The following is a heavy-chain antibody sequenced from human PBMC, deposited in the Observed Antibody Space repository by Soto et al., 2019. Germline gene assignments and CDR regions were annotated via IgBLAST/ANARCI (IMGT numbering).Heavy chain of an antibody. Sequence: PGGSLRLSCAASGFTFDDYAMHLVRQSPGKGLEWVSGVNWNSVSVAYADFVKGRFTISRDNAKNSLYLQIDSLTTEDTAIYFCAKETQANLGNGAFDFWGQGALFTVSS. D-gene: IGHD7-27*01. J-gene: IGHJ4*02. CDR3: AKETQANLGNGAFDF. V-gene: IGHV3-9*01. CDR1: GFTFDDYA. CDR2: VNWNSVSV.